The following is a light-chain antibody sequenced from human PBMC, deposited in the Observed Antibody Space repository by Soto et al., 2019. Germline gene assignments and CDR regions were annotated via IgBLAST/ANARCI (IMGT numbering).Light chain of an antibody. CDR2: DVS. J-gene: IGLJ1*01. Sequence: QSVLTQPASVSGSPGQSITISCTGTNNDVGGYNYVSWYQQRPGKAPKLMIYDVSNRPSGISNRFSGSKSGNTASLIISGRRAEDEADYYCASYRSTSTRYVFGTGTKLTVL. CDR3: ASYRSTSTRYV. CDR1: NNDVGGYNY. V-gene: IGLV2-14*01.